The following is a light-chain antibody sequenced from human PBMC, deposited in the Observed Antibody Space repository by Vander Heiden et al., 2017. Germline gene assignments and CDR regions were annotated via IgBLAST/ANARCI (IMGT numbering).Light chain of an antibody. Sequence: SYELTQPPSVSVSPGQTARITCSGDALPKKYAYWYQQKPGQAPVLVMYEDSKRPSGIPERFSGSSSGTMATLTISGAQVEDEADYYCYSTDSSVRVFGGGTKLTVL. CDR2: EDS. J-gene: IGLJ3*02. CDR1: ALPKKY. V-gene: IGLV3-10*01. CDR3: YSTDSSVRV.